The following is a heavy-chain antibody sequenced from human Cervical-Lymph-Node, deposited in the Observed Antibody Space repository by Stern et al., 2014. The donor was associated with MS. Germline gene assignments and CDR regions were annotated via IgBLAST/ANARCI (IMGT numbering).Heavy chain of an antibody. CDR1: GYTFTSYG. V-gene: IGHV1-18*01. J-gene: IGHJ4*02. CDR3: ARDHQWFGEFPSDY. D-gene: IGHD3-10*01. Sequence: QVQLVQSGAEVKKPGASVKVSCKASGYTFTSYGISWVRQAPGQGLEWMGWSSAYNGKTNYAQKRQGRVTITTDTSTSTAYMELRSLRSDDTAVYYCARDHQWFGEFPSDYWGQGTLVTVSS. CDR2: SSAYNGKT.